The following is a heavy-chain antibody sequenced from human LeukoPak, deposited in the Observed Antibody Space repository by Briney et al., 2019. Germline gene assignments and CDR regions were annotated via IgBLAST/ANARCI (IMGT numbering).Heavy chain of an antibody. D-gene: IGHD2-15*01. J-gene: IGHJ6*04. Sequence: ASVKVSCKASGYTFTSYGISWVRQAPGQGLEWMGWISAYNGNTNYAQKLQGRVTMTTDTSTSTACMELRSLRSDDTAVYYCARDPGGGSLYYYYGMDVWGKGTTVTVSS. CDR1: GYTFTSYG. CDR3: ARDPGGGSLYYYYGMDV. V-gene: IGHV1-18*04. CDR2: ISAYNGNT.